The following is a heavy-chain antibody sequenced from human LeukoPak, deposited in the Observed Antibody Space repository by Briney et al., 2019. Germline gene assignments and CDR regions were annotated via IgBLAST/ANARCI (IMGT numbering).Heavy chain of an antibody. CDR2: IGIDSGNT. CDR3: ARDYKYAFDN. J-gene: IGHJ4*02. V-gene: IGHV3-48*01. Sequence: GGCLRLSCEASGFTFSDYSMNWVRQAQGKVLEWISYIGIDSGNTNYADSVKGRFTISADKAKNSLYLQMNSLRVEDSAVYYCARDYKYAFDNWGQGTLVTVSS. CDR1: GFTFSDYS. D-gene: IGHD5-24*01.